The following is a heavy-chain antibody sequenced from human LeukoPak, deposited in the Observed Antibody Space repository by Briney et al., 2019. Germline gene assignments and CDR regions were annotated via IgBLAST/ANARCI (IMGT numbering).Heavy chain of an antibody. CDR3: ARDLYYYGSGSYYRWGFDY. CDR1: GFTFSNFW. CDR2: IKQDGSEK. V-gene: IGHV3-7*01. D-gene: IGHD3-10*01. J-gene: IGHJ4*02. Sequence: GGSLILSCAASGFTFSNFWMSWVRQAPGKGLEWVANIKQDGSEKYYVDSVKGRFTISRDNAKNSLYLQMNSLRAEDTAVYYCARDLYYYGSGSYYRWGFDYWGQGTLVTVSS.